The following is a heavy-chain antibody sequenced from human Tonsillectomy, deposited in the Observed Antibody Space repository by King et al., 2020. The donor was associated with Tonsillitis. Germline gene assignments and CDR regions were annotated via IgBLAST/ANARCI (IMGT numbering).Heavy chain of an antibody. V-gene: IGHV4-30-2*01. CDR3: ARGGSWGGYYNWFDP. CDR1: GGSISSGGYS. CDR2: IYHSGST. J-gene: IGHJ5*02. Sequence: LQLQESGSGLVKPSQTLSLTCAVSGGSISSGGYSWSWIRQPPGKGLEWIGYIYHSGSTYYNPSLKSRVTISVDRSKNQFSLKLSSVTAAAAAVYYCARGGSWGGYYNWFDPWGQGTLVTVSS. D-gene: IGHD3-3*01.